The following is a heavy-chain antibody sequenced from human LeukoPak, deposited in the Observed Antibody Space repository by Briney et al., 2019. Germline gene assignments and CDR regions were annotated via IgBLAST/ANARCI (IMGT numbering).Heavy chain of an antibody. D-gene: IGHD2-15*01. CDR2: VDPEDGET. V-gene: IGHV1-69-2*01. CDR1: GYTFTDYY. CDR3: ATTYVGSNMNY. Sequence: GTSVKISCKASGYTFTDYYMHWVQQAPGKGLEWMGRVDPEDGETIYAEKLQGRVTITADTSTDTAYMELSSLRSEDTAVYYCATTYVGSNMNYWGQGTLVTVSS. J-gene: IGHJ4*02.